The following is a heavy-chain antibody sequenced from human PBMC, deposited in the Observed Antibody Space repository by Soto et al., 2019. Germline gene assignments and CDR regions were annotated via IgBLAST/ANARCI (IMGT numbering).Heavy chain of an antibody. D-gene: IGHD3-10*01. V-gene: IGHV4-59*01. CDR2: VYYSSGST. CDR1: GGSMSNYY. Sequence: QVQLQESGPGLVKPSETLSLTCTFSGGSMSNYYWTWIRQPPGKGLEWIGYVYYSSGSTNYNPSLKSRVTISIEASKKQFSLNLTSVTGADTAVYYCARGTTYYRQIDYWGQGTLVTVSS. J-gene: IGHJ4*02. CDR3: ARGTTYYRQIDY.